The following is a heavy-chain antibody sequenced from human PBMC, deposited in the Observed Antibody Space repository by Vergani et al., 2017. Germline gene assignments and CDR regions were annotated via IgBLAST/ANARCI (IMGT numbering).Heavy chain of an antibody. D-gene: IGHD3-10*01. V-gene: IGHV4-31*03. CDR1: GDSISSGVYY. J-gene: IGHJ5*02. Sequence: QVQLQESGPGLVKSSETLSLTCSVSGDSISSGVYYWNWIRQHTGKGLEWIGYIYSTGITHHNPSLRRRINMSVDTSKNQFSLKLNFVTAADTAVYYCGRVADFYGLGSRFLDLWGQGILVTVSS. CDR3: GRVADFYGLGSRFLDL. CDR2: IYSTGIT.